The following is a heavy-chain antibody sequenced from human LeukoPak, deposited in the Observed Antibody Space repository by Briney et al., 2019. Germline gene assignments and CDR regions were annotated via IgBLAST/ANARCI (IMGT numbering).Heavy chain of an antibody. V-gene: IGHV4-30-4*08. J-gene: IGHJ4*02. Sequence: SETLSLTCTVSGGSISSGEFYWRWIRQPPGKGLEWIGYIFYSGSTYYNPSLKGRVTMSVDTSKNQFSLKLSSVTAADTAVYYCATHSSSSSYFDYWGQGTLVTVSS. CDR1: GGSISSGEFY. CDR3: ATHSSSSSYFDY. D-gene: IGHD6-6*01. CDR2: IFYSGST.